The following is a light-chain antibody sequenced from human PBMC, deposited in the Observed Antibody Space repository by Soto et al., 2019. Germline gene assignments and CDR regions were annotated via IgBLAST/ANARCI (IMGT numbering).Light chain of an antibody. J-gene: IGKJ5*01. V-gene: IGKV1-17*01. CDR3: QQYNSYPLT. CDR1: QGIRND. Sequence: DFKMGRATCSVCAYVWDSVAITYKASQGIRNDLGWYQQKPGKAPKXLIYAASSLKSGVPSRFSGSGSCTDFTLTISSLQPEDFAAYYCQQYNSYPLTFGQGTRLEIK. CDR2: AAS.